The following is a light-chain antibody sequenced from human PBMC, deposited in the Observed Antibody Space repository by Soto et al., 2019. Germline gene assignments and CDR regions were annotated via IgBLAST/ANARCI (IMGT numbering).Light chain of an antibody. V-gene: IGKV1-5*03. Sequence: DIQMTQSPSTLSASVGDRVTITCRASQSISTWLAWYQQKPGKAPRLLIYKASSLQSGGPSRFSGSGSGTEFTLTIRSLQADDFATYYCQQYHSNSRTFGQGTKLEIK. J-gene: IGKJ1*01. CDR1: QSISTW. CDR2: KAS. CDR3: QQYHSNSRT.